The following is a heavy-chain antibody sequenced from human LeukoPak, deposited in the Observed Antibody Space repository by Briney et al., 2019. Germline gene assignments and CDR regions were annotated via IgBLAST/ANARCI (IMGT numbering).Heavy chain of an antibody. Sequence: SETLSLTCAVYGGSFSGYYWSWIRQSPGKGLEWIGEINHSGSTNYNPSLKSRVTISVDTSKNQFSLKLSSVTAADTAVYYCARQNIAVAASYYFDYWGQGTLVTVSS. CDR2: INHSGST. V-gene: IGHV4-34*01. CDR3: ARQNIAVAASYYFDY. CDR1: GGSFSGYY. J-gene: IGHJ4*02. D-gene: IGHD6-19*01.